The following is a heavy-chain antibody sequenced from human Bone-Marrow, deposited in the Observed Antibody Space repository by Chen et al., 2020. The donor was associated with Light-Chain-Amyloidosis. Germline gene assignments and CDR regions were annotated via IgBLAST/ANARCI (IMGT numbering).Heavy chain of an antibody. J-gene: IGHJ4*02. V-gene: IGHV3-23*04. CDR1: GFNFSSFG. Sequence: EVQLVESXXXXVQPGGSXRLSCATSGFNFSSFGMSWVRQAPGKGLEWVSTVSGSTVSTYYAGAVKGRFIISRDNSKSXXXXXMXSLRXXXTAVYFCTRKGGYFDFWGQGSLVTVSS. CDR2: VSGSTVST. D-gene: IGHD3-10*01. CDR3: TRKGGYFDF.